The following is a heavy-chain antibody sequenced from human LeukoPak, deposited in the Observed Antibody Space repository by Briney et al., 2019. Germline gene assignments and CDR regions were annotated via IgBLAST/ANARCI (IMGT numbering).Heavy chain of an antibody. D-gene: IGHD2-15*01. CDR3: AGRGHRYSRD. CDR2: ISDSGIT. CDR1: GGSVSSGY. J-gene: IGHJ1*01. V-gene: IGHV4-4*09. Sequence: KPSETLSLSCTVSGGSVSSGYWTWIRQSPGKGLEWIGYISDSGITDYNPSLKSRLTISVDTSNNKFSLNLHSVTAADTAVYYCAGRGHRYSRDWGQGILVTVSS.